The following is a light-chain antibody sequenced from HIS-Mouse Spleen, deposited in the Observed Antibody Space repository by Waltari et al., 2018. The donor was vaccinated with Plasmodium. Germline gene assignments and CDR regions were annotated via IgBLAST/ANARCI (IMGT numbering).Light chain of an antibody. CDR2: EDS. J-gene: IGLJ3*02. Sequence: SYELTQPPSVSVSPGQTARITCSGDALPKKYAYWYQQKSGQAPVLVIYEDSKRPAGSPGRFSCSSSGTMATWTISGAQVEDEADYYCYSTDSSGNHRVFGGGTKLTVL. CDR1: ALPKKY. V-gene: IGLV3-10*01. CDR3: YSTDSSGNHRV.